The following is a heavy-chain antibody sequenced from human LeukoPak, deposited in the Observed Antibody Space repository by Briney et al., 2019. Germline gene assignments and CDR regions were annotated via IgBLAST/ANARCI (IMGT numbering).Heavy chain of an antibody. CDR1: GFTFSSYG. Sequence: PGGSLRLSCAASGFTFSSYGMTWVRQAPGKGLEWVSAISGSGGSTYYADSVKGRFTISRDNSKNTLYLQMNSLRAEDTAVYYCAKAGTTVTTINWFDPWGQGTLVTVSS. V-gene: IGHV3-23*01. J-gene: IGHJ5*02. CDR3: AKAGTTVTTINWFDP. CDR2: ISGSGGST. D-gene: IGHD4-17*01.